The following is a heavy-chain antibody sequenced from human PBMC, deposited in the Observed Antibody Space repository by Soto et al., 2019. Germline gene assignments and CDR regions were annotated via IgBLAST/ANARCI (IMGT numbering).Heavy chain of an antibody. CDR3: AKSLAVAAGWFDP. V-gene: IGHV3-30*18. CDR2: ISYDGSNE. D-gene: IGHD6-19*01. J-gene: IGHJ5*02. Sequence: AGSLRLSCAASGFTFNTYGMHWVRQAPGKGLEWVAFISYDGSNEYYADSVKGRFTISRDNSKNTVFLQMNSLRGEDTAVYYCAKSLAVAAGWFDPWGQGALVTVSS. CDR1: GFTFNTYG.